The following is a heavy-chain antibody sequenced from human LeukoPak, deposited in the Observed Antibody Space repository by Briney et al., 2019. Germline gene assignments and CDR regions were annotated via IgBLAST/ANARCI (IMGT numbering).Heavy chain of an antibody. Sequence: ASVTVSCTASGYTFTSYGISWVRQAPGQGLEWIGWISAYNGNTNYAQKLQGRVTMTTDTSTSTAYMELRSLRSDDTAVYYCARLTSNYGDYFDYWGQGTLVTVSS. CDR2: ISAYNGNT. J-gene: IGHJ4*02. D-gene: IGHD4-17*01. V-gene: IGHV1-18*01. CDR3: ARLTSNYGDYFDY. CDR1: GYTFTSYG.